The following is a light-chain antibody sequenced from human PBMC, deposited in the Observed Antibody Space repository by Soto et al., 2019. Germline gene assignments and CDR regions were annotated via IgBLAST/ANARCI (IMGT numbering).Light chain of an antibody. CDR2: DAS. CDR1: QSISNH. J-gene: IGKJ2*01. V-gene: IGKV3-11*01. Sequence: DIVLTQSPATLSLSPGERATLSCRASQSISNHLAWYQKKPGQAPRLLIYDASNRATGIPARFSGSGAGTDFALTISSLEPEDFAVYYRRDTSGQGTKLEIK. CDR3: RDT.